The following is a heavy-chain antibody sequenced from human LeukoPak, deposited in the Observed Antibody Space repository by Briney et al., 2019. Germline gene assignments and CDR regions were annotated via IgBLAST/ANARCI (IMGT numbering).Heavy chain of an antibody. V-gene: IGHV3-23*01. CDR1: GFTFSCYA. Sequence: PGGSQRLSCAASGFTFSCYAMSSVRQAPGKGLEWVSAISGSGGSTYYADSVKGRFTISRDNSKNTLYLQMNSLRAVDTAVYYCAKDRDIVATHRLDYWGQGTLVTVSS. D-gene: IGHD5-12*01. CDR2: ISGSGGST. CDR3: AKDRDIVATHRLDY. J-gene: IGHJ4*02.